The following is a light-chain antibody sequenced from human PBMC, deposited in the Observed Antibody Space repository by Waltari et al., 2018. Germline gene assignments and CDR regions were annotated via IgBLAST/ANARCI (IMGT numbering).Light chain of an antibody. Sequence: SSELTQDPAVSVALGQTVRITCQGDSLTTYAANWYQQRPGQAPIVVLFSVDDRPSGIPDRFSGSTSGDTASLTITGAQAEDEADYYCNSRDPTTNAVVFGGGTRLTVL. CDR1: SLTTYA. J-gene: IGLJ2*01. V-gene: IGLV3-19*01. CDR3: NSRDPTTNAVV. CDR2: SVD.